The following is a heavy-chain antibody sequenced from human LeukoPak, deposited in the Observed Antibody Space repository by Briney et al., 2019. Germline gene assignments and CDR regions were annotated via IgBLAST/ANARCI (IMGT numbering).Heavy chain of an antibody. CDR3: TRHSSSWFHNWFDP. CDR2: IRSKANSYST. J-gene: IGHJ5*02. D-gene: IGHD6-13*01. V-gene: IGHV3-73*01. CDR1: GFTFSGSA. Sequence: GGSLKLSCAASGFTFSGSAMHWVRQASGKGLEWVCRIRSKANSYSTAYAASGKGRFTISRDDSKNTAYLKMNSLKTEDTAVYYCTRHSSSWFHNWFDPWGQGTLVTVSS.